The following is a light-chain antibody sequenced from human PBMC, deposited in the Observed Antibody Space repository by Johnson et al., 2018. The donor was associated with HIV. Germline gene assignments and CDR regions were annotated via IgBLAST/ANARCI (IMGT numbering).Light chain of an antibody. CDR3: GTWDSSLSAYV. J-gene: IGLJ1*01. Sequence: VLTQPPSVSAAPGQKVTISCSGSSSNIGNNYVSWYKQFPGTAPKLLMYENNKRPSGIPDRFSGSKSGTSATLGITGLQTGAEADYYCGTWDSSLSAYVFGTGTKVTVL. V-gene: IGLV1-51*02. CDR1: SSNIGNNY. CDR2: ENN.